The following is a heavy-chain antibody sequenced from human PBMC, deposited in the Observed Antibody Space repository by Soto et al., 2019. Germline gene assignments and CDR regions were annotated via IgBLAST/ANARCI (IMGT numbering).Heavy chain of an antibody. D-gene: IGHD3-10*01. V-gene: IGHV4-34*01. J-gene: IGHJ5*02. CDR3: ARGGGGQYYYGSGSYRGWFDP. Sequence: SETLSLTCAVYGGSSSGYYWSWIRQPPGKGLEWIGEINHSGSTNYNPSLKSRVTISVDTSKNQFSLKLSSVTAADTAVYYCARGGGGQYYYGSGSYRGWFDPWGQGTLVTVSS. CDR1: GGSSSGYY. CDR2: INHSGST.